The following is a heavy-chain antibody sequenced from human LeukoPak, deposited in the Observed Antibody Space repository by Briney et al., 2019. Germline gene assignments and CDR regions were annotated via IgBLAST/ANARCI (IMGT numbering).Heavy chain of an antibody. J-gene: IGHJ4*02. CDR1: GFTFSSYS. V-gene: IGHV3-48*04. D-gene: IGHD4-17*01. Sequence: GGSLRLSCPASGFTFSSYSMNWVRQAPGKGLEWVSYISSSSTIYYADSVKGRFTISRDNAKDSLYLQMNSLRAEDTAVYYCARGFYGDGSYFDYWGQGTLVTVSS. CDR3: ARGFYGDGSYFDY. CDR2: ISSSSTI.